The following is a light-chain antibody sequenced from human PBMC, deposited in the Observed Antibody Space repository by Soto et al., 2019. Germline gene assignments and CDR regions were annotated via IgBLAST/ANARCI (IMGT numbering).Light chain of an antibody. CDR1: QRGFSNY. Sequence: EIVLTQSPGTLSLSPGDSVTISCRASQRGFSNYLAWYQQKPGLAPRLLIYGASNRATGIADRFRGSGSGTDFTLTISRLEPEDFELYSCQQYGSAPWTFGQGTKVEIK. J-gene: IGKJ1*01. CDR3: QQYGSAPWT. V-gene: IGKV3-20*01. CDR2: GAS.